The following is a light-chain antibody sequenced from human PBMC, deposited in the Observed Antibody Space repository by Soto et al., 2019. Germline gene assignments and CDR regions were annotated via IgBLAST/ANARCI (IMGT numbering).Light chain of an antibody. CDR3: QQYNNLPQPCT. CDR2: GAS. Sequence: EIVMTQSPATLSVSPGERATLSCRASKSVSSNLAWYQQKPGQAPRRLIYGASTRATGIPARFSGSGSGIEFTLTIRSLQSEDFAVYYCQQYNNLPQPCTFGQGTKVDIK. J-gene: IGKJ1*01. V-gene: IGKV3-15*01. CDR1: KSVSSN.